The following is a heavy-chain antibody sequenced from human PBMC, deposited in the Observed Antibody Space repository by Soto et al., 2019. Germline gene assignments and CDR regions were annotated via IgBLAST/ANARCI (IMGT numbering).Heavy chain of an antibody. J-gene: IGHJ2*01. CDR1: GGSTTNYY. CDR3: ARDFDLNTALNYWYYHL. Sequence: QVQLQESGPGLVKPSETLSLTCTVSGGSTTNYYWSWLRQPAGKGLEYIGRIYGSGRTNYNPSLKNRVTMAVSLNQMSPRLTAVTAPDPAAYYCARDFDLNTALNYWYYHLWGCGALVTVSS. D-gene: IGHD3-9*01. V-gene: IGHV4-4*07. CDR2: IYGSGRT.